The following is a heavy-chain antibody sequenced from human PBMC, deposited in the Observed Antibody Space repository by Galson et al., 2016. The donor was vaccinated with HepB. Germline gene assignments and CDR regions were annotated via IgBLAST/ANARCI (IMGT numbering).Heavy chain of an antibody. V-gene: IGHV3-48*01. Sequence: SLRLSCAASGFTFSDCSMIWVRQAPGKGLEWVSYISGTSGLIHYTDSVKGRFTISRDNAKNSLYLQMNSLRVEDTAVYYCARGRVNWDNWFDPWGQGALVTVSS. D-gene: IGHD7-27*01. CDR1: GFTFSDCS. CDR3: ARGRVNWDNWFDP. CDR2: ISGTSGLI. J-gene: IGHJ5*02.